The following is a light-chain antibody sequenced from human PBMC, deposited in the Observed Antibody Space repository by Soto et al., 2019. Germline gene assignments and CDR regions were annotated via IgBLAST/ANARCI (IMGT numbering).Light chain of an antibody. V-gene: IGKV3-20*01. CDR2: GAS. J-gene: IGKJ2*01. Sequence: ESVLTQSPGTLSLSPGERATLSCRASQTVIKNYLAWYQRKPGQAPRLLIYGASNRATGIPDRFSGDGSGTDFTLTINRLEAEDSALYYCQKYVTSPYTFGQGTKLEIK. CDR1: QTVIKNY. CDR3: QKYVTSPYT.